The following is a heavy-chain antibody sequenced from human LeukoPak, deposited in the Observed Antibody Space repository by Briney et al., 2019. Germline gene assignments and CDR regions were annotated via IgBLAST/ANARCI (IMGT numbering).Heavy chain of an antibody. V-gene: IGHV3-23*01. CDR2: ISGSGGST. D-gene: IGHD2-2*03. J-gene: IGHJ6*02. CDR1: GFTFSSYA. CDR3: AKDVDIVVVPAAMFYYYGMDV. Sequence: GGSLRLSCAASGFTFSSYAMSWVRQAPGKGLEWVSAISGSGGSTYYADSVKGRFTISRDNSKNTLYLQMNSLRAEDTAVYYCAKDVDIVVVPAAMFYYYGMDVWGQGTMVTVSS.